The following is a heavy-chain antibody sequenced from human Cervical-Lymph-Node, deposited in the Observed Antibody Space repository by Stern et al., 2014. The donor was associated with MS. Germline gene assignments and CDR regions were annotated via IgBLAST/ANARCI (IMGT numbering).Heavy chain of an antibody. CDR3: ARDITGSSAYFAY. D-gene: IGHD1-14*01. J-gene: IGHJ4*02. V-gene: IGHV3-9*01. CDR1: GFTFDDYA. Sequence: MQLVQSGADLVQPGRSLSLPCAAFGFTFDDYAMHWVRQAPGKGLEWVAGISWNSGTIGYADSVKGRFTTSRDNAYSSLYLQMNSLRPEDTALYYCARDITGSSAYFAYWGQGTLVTVSS. CDR2: ISWNSGTI.